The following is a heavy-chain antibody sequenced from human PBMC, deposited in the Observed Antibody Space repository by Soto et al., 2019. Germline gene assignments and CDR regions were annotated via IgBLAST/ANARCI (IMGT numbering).Heavy chain of an antibody. CDR1: GGTFSSYA. V-gene: IGHV1-69*01. CDR2: IIPIFGTA. D-gene: IGHD3-22*01. CDR3: ARHITMIVVVDYYYYGMDV. J-gene: IGHJ6*02. Sequence: QVQLVQSGAEVKKPGSSVKVSCKASGGTFSSYAISWVRQAPGQGLEWMGGIIPIFGTANYAQKLQGRVTITADESTSTAYMELSSLRSEDTAVYYCARHITMIVVVDYYYYGMDVWGQGTTVTVSS.